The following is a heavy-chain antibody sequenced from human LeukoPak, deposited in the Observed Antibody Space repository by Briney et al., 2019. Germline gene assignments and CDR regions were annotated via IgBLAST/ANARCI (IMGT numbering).Heavy chain of an antibody. Sequence: PGGSLRLSCVASGFTVSRNYMNWVRQAPGKGLEWVSVIYSDGSTHYADSVKGRFTISRDSSKNTLYLQMNSLRAEDTAVYYCARGPTVGARYSRFDPWGQGTLVTVSS. CDR1: GFTVSRNY. CDR2: IYSDGST. V-gene: IGHV3-66*01. CDR3: ARGPTVGARYSRFDP. D-gene: IGHD1-26*01. J-gene: IGHJ5*02.